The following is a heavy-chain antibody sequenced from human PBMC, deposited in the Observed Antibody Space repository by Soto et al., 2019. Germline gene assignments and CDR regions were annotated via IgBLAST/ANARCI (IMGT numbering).Heavy chain of an antibody. D-gene: IGHD6-13*01. Sequence: TSETLSRICAVSGGSISSSNWWSWVRQPPGKGLEWIGEIYHSGSTNYNPSLKSRVTISVDKSKNQFSLKLSSVTAADTAVYYCARYFRGSSWPRDYYYYGMDVWGQGTTVTVSS. CDR1: GGSISSSNW. V-gene: IGHV4-4*02. CDR2: IYHSGST. CDR3: ARYFRGSSWPRDYYYYGMDV. J-gene: IGHJ6*02.